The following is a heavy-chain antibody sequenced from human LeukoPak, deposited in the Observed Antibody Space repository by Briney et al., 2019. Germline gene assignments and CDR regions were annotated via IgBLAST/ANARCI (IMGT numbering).Heavy chain of an antibody. CDR1: GFTFSSYS. CDR2: ISSSSSYI. Sequence: PGGSLRLSCAPSGFTFSSYSMNWVRQAPGKGLEWVSSISSSSSYIYYADSVKGRFTISRDNAKNSLYLQMNSLRAEDTAVYYCARGLGYCSSTSCFNFDYWGQGTLVTVSS. J-gene: IGHJ4*02. CDR3: ARGLGYCSSTSCFNFDY. D-gene: IGHD2-2*01. V-gene: IGHV3-21*01.